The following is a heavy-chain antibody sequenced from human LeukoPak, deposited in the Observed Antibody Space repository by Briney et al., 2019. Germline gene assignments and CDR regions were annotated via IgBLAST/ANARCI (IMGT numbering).Heavy chain of an antibody. V-gene: IGHV5-51*01. J-gene: IGHJ4*02. CDR2: IYPCDSDT. Sequence: GESLKISCKGSGYSFTTYWIGWVRQMPGKGLEWMGIIYPCDSDTRYSPSFQGQVTISADKSITTAYLQWSSLKASDSAMYYCARRRGGYNSSGYFYYFDYWGQGTLVTVSS. CDR1: GYSFTTYW. CDR3: ARRRGGYNSSGYFYYFDY. D-gene: IGHD3-22*01.